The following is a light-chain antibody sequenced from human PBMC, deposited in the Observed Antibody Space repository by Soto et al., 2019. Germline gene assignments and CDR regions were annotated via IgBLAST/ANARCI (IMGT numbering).Light chain of an antibody. CDR1: QSVSSY. CDR2: DIS. Sequence: EIVLTQSPATLSLSPGERATLSCRASQSVSSYLAWYQQKPGQAPRLLIYDISARATGIPTRFSGSGSGTEFTLTISSLQSEDFAVYYCQQYNGWPLTFGGGTKVDIK. CDR3: QQYNGWPLT. J-gene: IGKJ4*01. V-gene: IGKV3D-15*01.